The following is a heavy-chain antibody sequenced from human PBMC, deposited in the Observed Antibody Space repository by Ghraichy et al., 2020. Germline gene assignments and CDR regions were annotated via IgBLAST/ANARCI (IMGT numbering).Heavy chain of an antibody. CDR2: IRSKAYGGTT. V-gene: IGHV3-49*03. Sequence: GGSLRLSCTASGFTFGDYAMSWFRQAPGKGLEWVGFIRSKAYGGTTEYAASVKGRFTISRDDSKSIAYLQMNSLKTEDTAVYYCTRDRRGSYYIYYYGMDVWGQGTTVTVSS. CDR3: TRDRRGSYYIYYYGMDV. D-gene: IGHD1-26*01. CDR1: GFTFGDYA. J-gene: IGHJ6*02.